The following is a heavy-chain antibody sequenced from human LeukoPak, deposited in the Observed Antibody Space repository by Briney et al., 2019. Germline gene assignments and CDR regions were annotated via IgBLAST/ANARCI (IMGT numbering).Heavy chain of an antibody. CDR3: ARDSGYCSSTSCLSGAFDI. CDR1: GFTFSSYS. V-gene: IGHV3-53*01. CDR2: IYSGGST. J-gene: IGHJ3*02. Sequence: RGSLRLSCAASGFTFSSYSMNWVRQAPGKRLEWVSVIYSGGSTYYADSVKGRFTISRDNSKNTLYLQMNSLRAEDTAVYYCARDSGYCSSTSCLSGAFDIWGQGTMVTVSS. D-gene: IGHD2-2*01.